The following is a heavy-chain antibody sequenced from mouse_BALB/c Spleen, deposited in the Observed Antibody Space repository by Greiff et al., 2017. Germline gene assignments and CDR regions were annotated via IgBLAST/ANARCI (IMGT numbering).Heavy chain of an antibody. CDR1: GFNIKDTY. J-gene: IGHJ1*01. D-gene: IGHD1-1*01. CDR2: IDPANGNT. Sequence: VHVKQSGAELVKPGASVKLSCTASGFNIKDTYMHWVKQRPEQGLEWIGRIDPANGNTKYDPKFQGKATITADTSSNTAYLQLSSLTSEDTAVYYCNYGSSYGYFDVWGAGTTVTVSS. V-gene: IGHV14-3*02. CDR3: NYGSSYGYFDV.